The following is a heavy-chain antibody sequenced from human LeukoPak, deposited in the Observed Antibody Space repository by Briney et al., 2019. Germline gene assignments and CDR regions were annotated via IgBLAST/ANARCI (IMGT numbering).Heavy chain of an antibody. Sequence: KSSGTLSLTCAVSGGSISSSAWWSWVRQPPGKGLEWIGEVYHSGSTNYNSFLKSRVTISVDKSKNQFSLKQTSATAADTAVYYCARDLGSSWFEPLDYWGQGILVTVSS. CDR3: ARDLGSSWFEPLDY. CDR1: GGSISSSAW. D-gene: IGHD6-13*01. CDR2: VYHSGST. J-gene: IGHJ4*02. V-gene: IGHV4-4*02.